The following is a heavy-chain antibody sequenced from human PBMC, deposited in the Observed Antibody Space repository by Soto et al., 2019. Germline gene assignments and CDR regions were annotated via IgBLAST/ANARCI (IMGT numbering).Heavy chain of an antibody. CDR1: GFIFSSYE. D-gene: IGHD3-10*01. V-gene: IGHV3-48*03. CDR3: VRDQRESGAFDI. CDR2: ISSSGSTI. Sequence: HPGGSLRLSCAASGFIFSSYEMSWVRQAPGKGLEWVSYISSSGSTIYYADSVKGRFTISRDNAKNSLYLQVNSLSAEDTAVYYCVRDQRESGAFDIWGQGTMVTVSS. J-gene: IGHJ3*02.